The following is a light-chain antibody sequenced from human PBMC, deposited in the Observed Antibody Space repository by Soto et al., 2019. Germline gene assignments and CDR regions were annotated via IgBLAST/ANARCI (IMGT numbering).Light chain of an antibody. J-gene: IGKJ2*01. V-gene: IGKV1-5*01. CDR3: QQYKDYVYT. Sequence: DIQMTQSPSTLSASVGDRVIITCRASQTVERWMAWYQQKPGKAPKLLISDVSTLERGVPSRFSCSGSETEFPLTISGLQPDYFATYYCQQYKDYVYTFGQGTKVESK. CDR1: QTVERW. CDR2: DVS.